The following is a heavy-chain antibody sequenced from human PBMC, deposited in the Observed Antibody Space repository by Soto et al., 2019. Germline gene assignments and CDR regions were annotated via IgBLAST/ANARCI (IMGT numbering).Heavy chain of an antibody. CDR2: LSFDGTIE. J-gene: IGHJ4*02. D-gene: IGHD6-19*01. CDR1: GFTFSTYA. Sequence: QVQLVESGGGVVQPGRSLRLSGAASGFTFSTYASQWVRQAPGKGLEWVAFLSFDGTIEYYADSVKGRFTISRDTSKNILYLQMNSLRADDTAVYYCARDPKRYSRSGWTDCWGQGTLVTVSS. CDR3: ARDPKRYSRSGWTDC. V-gene: IGHV3-30-3*01.